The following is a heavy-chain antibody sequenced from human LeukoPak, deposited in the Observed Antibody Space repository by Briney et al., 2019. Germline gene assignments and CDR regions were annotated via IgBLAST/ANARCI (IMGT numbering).Heavy chain of an antibody. CDR2: INHSGST. D-gene: IGHD3-22*01. V-gene: IGHV4-34*01. Sequence: SETLSLTCAVYGGSFSGYYWSWIRQPPGKGLEWIGEINHSGSTNYNPSLKSRVTISVDTSKNQFSLKLSSVTAADTAVYYCAREPIRADLDDSSGYSNWFDPWGQGTLVTVSS. CDR3: AREPIRADLDDSSGYSNWFDP. CDR1: GGSFSGYY. J-gene: IGHJ5*02.